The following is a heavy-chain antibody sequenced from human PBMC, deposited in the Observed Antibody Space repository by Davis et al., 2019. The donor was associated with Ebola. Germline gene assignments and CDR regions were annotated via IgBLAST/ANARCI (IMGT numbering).Heavy chain of an antibody. Sequence: PGGSLRLSCAASGLTFSGSAIHWVRQASGKGLEWVGRIRSKANSYATAYAASVKGRFTISRDDSKNTAYLQMDSLKTEDAAVYYCHYSNYDGGVGDDYWGQGTLVTVSS. CDR2: IRSKANSYAT. CDR3: HYSNYDGGVGDDY. V-gene: IGHV3-73*01. J-gene: IGHJ4*02. CDR1: GLTFSGSA. D-gene: IGHD4-11*01.